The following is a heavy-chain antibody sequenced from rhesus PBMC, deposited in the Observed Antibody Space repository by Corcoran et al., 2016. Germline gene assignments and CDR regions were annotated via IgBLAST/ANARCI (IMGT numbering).Heavy chain of an antibody. CDR2: IYVSGGGT. CDR3: ARDGYGCYFDY. CDR1: GSSISDDYY. J-gene: IGHJ4*01. D-gene: IGHD3-9*01. Sequence: QVQLQESGLGLVKPSETLSLTCAVSGSSISDDYYWSWIRQPPGKGLEWIGYIYVSGGGTNYNPSFKNRVTIPIDTSKNQFSLKLSSVTAADTAVYYCARDGYGCYFDYWGQGVLVTVSS. V-gene: IGHV4-106*01.